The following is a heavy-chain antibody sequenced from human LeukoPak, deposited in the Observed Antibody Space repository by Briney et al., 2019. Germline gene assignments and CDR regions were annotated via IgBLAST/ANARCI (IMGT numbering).Heavy chain of an antibody. V-gene: IGHV3-15*01. Sequence: PGGSLRLSCAASGFTFGNTWMTWVRQSPGKGLEWVGRIKSKTDGRTTDYAAPVKGRFTISRDDSKNTLYLQMNSLKAEDTAVYCCTTDVSQRRRYFDWLLGRWGQGTLVTVSS. J-gene: IGHJ4*02. CDR2: IKSKTDGRTT. D-gene: IGHD3-9*01. CDR1: GFTFGNTW. CDR3: TTDVSQRRRYFDWLLGR.